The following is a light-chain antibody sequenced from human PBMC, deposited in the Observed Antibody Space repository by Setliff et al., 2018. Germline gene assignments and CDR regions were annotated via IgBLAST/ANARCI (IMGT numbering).Light chain of an antibody. J-gene: IGLJ1*01. Sequence: QRVTISCTGSSSNIGAGYDVHWYQQLPGTAPKLLIYGNSNRPSGVPDRFSGSKSGTSASLAITGLQAEDDADYYCQSYDSSLSGYVFGTGTKVTVL. CDR3: QSYDSSLSGYV. V-gene: IGLV1-40*01. CDR1: SSNIGAGYD. CDR2: GNS.